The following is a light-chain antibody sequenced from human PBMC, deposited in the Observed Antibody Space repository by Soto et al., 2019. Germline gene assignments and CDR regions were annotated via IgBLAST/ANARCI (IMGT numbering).Light chain of an antibody. J-gene: IGLJ1*01. V-gene: IGLV2-14*01. Sequence: QSVLTQPASVSGSPGQSITISCTGTSSDVGGYNYVSWYQQHPGKAPKFMIYDVSNRPSGVSNRFSGSKSGNTASLTISGLQAEDDADYYCSSYTTSNTRQIVFGTGNMVTVL. CDR2: DVS. CDR3: SSYTTSNTRQIV. CDR1: SSDVGGYNY.